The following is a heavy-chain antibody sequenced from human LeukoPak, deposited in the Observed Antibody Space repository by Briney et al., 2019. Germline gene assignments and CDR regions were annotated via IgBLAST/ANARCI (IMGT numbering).Heavy chain of an antibody. CDR2: INHSGST. Sequence: SETLSLTCAVYGGSFSGYYWSWIRQPPGKGLEWIGEINHSGSTNYNPSLKSRVTISVDTSKNQFSLKLSSVTAADTAVYYCARRPLYYYYYYMDVWGKGTTVTISS. CDR3: ARRPLYYYYYYMDV. V-gene: IGHV4-34*01. CDR1: GGSFSGYY. J-gene: IGHJ6*03.